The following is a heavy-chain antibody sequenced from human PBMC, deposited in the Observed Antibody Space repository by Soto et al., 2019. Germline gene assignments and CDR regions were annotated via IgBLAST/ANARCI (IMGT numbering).Heavy chain of an antibody. CDR1: VGSFSGYY. V-gene: IGHV4-34*01. D-gene: IGHD3-10*01. CDR2: INHSGST. J-gene: IGHJ6*03. CDR3: ARGLREYYYGSGSYYNPSPYYYYYMDV. Sequence: PETLSLTCAVYVGSFSGYYWSWIRQPPGKGLEWIGEINHSGSTNYNPSLKSRVTISVDTSKTQFSLKLSSVTAADTAVYYCARGLREYYYGSGSYYNPSPYYYYYMDVWGKGTTVT.